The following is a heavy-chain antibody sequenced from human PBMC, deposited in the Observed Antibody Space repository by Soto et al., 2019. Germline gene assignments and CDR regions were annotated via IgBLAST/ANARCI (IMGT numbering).Heavy chain of an antibody. V-gene: IGHV3-30*03. CDR2: ISYDGSNK. CDR1: GFTFSSYG. D-gene: IGHD3-22*01. J-gene: IGHJ4*02. Sequence: QVQLVESGGGVVQPGRSLRLSCAASGFTFSSYGMHWVRQAPGKGLEWVAVISYDGSNKYYADSVKGRFTISRDNSKNTLYLQMNSLRAEDTAVYYCASNGYYYDSSGCYNFDYWGQGTLVTVSS. CDR3: ASNGYYYDSSGCYNFDY.